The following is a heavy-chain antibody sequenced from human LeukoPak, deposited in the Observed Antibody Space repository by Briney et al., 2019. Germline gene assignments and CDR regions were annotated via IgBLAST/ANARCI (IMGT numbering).Heavy chain of an antibody. Sequence: PGGSLRVSCAASGFTFSDYWMHWVCQAPGKGLVWVSDINEDGSSTSYADSVKGRFTISRDNAKNSLYLQMDSLRVEDTAVYYCARDTVPGQIYFDHWGQGTLVTVSS. CDR3: ARDTVPGQIYFDH. CDR1: GFTFSDYW. J-gene: IGHJ4*02. V-gene: IGHV3-74*01. D-gene: IGHD6-19*01. CDR2: INEDGSST.